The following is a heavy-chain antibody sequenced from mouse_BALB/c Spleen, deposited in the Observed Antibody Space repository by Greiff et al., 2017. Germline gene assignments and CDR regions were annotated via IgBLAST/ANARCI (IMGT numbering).Heavy chain of an antibody. CDR1: GFSLTSYG. D-gene: IGHD2-10*02. CDR3: ARDQRYGNSYWYFDV. V-gene: IGHV2-9*02. Sequence: QVQLKQSGPGLVAPSQSLSITCTVSGFSLTSYGVHWVRQPPGKGLEWLGVIWAGGSTNYNSALMSRLSISKDNSKSQVFLKMNSLQTDDTAMYYCARDQRYGNSYWYFDVWGAGTTVTVSS. CDR2: IWAGGST. J-gene: IGHJ1*01.